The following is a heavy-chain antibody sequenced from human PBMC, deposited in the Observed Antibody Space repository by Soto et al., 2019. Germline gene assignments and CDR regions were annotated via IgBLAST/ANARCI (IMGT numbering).Heavy chain of an antibody. J-gene: IGHJ5*02. CDR3: AKDGVVVPAGGDWFDP. Sequence: GGSLRLSCAASGFTFNVYAMTWVRQAPGKGLEWVSTISGNSGTSYYADSVKGRFTISRDNSKNTLYLQMDSLRVEDTAVYYCAKDGVVVPAGGDWFDPWGQGTRVTVSS. D-gene: IGHD2-2*01. V-gene: IGHV3-23*01. CDR1: GFTFNVYA. CDR2: ISGNSGTS.